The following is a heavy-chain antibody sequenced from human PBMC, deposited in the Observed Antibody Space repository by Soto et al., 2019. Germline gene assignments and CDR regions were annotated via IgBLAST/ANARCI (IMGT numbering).Heavy chain of an antibody. CDR2: IKSKTDGGTT. V-gene: IGHV3-15*01. D-gene: IGHD3-10*01. J-gene: IGHJ6*03. CDR3: TSVIPITMVRGVIIPHYYYYMDV. CDR1: GFTFSNAW. Sequence: GGSLRLSCAASGFTFSNAWMSWVRQAPGKGLEWVGRIKSKTDGGTTDYAAPVKGRFTISRDDSKNTLYLQMNSLKTEDTAVYYCTSVIPITMVRGVIIPHYYYYMDVWGKGTTVTVSS.